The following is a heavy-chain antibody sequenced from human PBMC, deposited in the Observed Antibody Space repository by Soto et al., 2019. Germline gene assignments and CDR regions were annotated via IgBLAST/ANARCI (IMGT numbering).Heavy chain of an antibody. CDR3: ARDPYYYDSSGYPGN. V-gene: IGHV4-61*01. Sequence: SETLSLTCTVSGGSVSSGSYYWSWIRQPPGKGLEWIGYIYYSGSTNYNPSLKSRVTISVDTSKNQFYLKLSSVTAADTAVYYCARDPYYYDSSGYPGNWGQGTLVTVSS. J-gene: IGHJ4*02. D-gene: IGHD3-22*01. CDR1: GGSVSSGSYY. CDR2: IYYSGST.